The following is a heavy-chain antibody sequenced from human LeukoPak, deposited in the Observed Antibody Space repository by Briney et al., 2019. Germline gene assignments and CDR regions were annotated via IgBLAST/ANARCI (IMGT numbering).Heavy chain of an antibody. CDR1: GFTFNNYA. CDR3: VKVAGLLGAPYFFDY. D-gene: IGHD3-3*01. Sequence: GGSLRLSCAASGFTFNNYALTWVRQAPGKGLEWGSVINGGRGDTYYVESVKGRLTISRDNSKNTLYLQMNSLRAEDTAVYYCVKVAGLLGAPYFFDYWGQGTLVTVSS. CDR2: INGGRGDT. V-gene: IGHV3-23*01. J-gene: IGHJ4*02.